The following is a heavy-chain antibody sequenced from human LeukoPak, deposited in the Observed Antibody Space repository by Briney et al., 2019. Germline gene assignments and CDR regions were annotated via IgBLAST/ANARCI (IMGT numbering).Heavy chain of an antibody. CDR2: IYKTGST. CDR1: GGSISSTTFY. CDR3: ARLRYSSSCLDY. V-gene: IGHV4-39*01. J-gene: IGHJ4*02. D-gene: IGHD6-13*01. Sequence: SETLSLTCTVSGGSISSTTFYWAWIRQPPGKGLEWIGSIYKTGSTNYNPSLKSRVTISVDTSKNQFSLKLSSVTAADTAVYYCARLRYSSSCLDYWGQGTLVTVSS.